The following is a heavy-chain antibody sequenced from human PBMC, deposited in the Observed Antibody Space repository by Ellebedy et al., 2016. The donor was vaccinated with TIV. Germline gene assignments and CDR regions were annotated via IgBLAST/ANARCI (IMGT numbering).Heavy chain of an antibody. D-gene: IGHD4-17*01. CDR1: GYSFTGCG. CDR3: ARDTYYGDYVSSFDY. Sequence: ASVKVSXKASGYSFTGCGISWVRQAPGQGLEWMGWISAYNGNTKYAQKLQGRVTMTTDTSTSTAYMELRSLRSDDTAVYYCARDTYYGDYVSSFDYWGQGTLVTVSS. CDR2: ISAYNGNT. V-gene: IGHV1-18*01. J-gene: IGHJ4*02.